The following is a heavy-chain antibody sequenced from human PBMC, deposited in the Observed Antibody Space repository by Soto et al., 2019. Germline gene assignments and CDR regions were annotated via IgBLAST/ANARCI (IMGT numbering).Heavy chain of an antibody. Sequence: EVQLVESGGGLVQPGGSLRLSCAASGFTFSSYWMSWVRQAPGKGLEWVANIKQDGSGKYYVDSVKGRFTISRDNAKNSLYLQMNSLRAEDTAVYYCARLCSWYDDWFDPWGQGTLVTVSS. CDR2: IKQDGSGK. CDR3: ARLCSWYDDWFDP. CDR1: GFTFSSYW. D-gene: IGHD6-13*01. V-gene: IGHV3-7*01. J-gene: IGHJ5*02.